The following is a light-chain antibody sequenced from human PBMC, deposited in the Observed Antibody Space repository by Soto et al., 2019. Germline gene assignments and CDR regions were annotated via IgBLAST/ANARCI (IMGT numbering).Light chain of an antibody. Sequence: AIRMTQSPSSFSASTGDRFTITCRASQGISSYLAWYQQKPGKAPKLLIYAASTLQSGVPSRFSGSGSGTDFTLTISCLQSEDFATYYCQQYYSYPQTFGQGTKVDI. J-gene: IGKJ1*01. CDR1: QGISSY. V-gene: IGKV1-8*01. CDR2: AAS. CDR3: QQYYSYPQT.